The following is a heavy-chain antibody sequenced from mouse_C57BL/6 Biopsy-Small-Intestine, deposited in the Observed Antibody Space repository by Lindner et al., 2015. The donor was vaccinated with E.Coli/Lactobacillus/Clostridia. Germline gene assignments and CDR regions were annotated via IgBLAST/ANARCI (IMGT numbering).Heavy chain of an antibody. CDR2: VDPEDGET. D-gene: IGHD2-4*01. V-gene: IGHV14-2*01. CDR1: GFNIKAYY. J-gene: IGHJ3*01. CDR3: ARGDDFWRFTY. Sequence: VQLQESGAEFVKPGASVKLSCTASGFNIKAYYMHWVKQRTEQGLEWIGRVDPEDGETKYAPKFQGKATITADTSSNTAYLQLSSLTSEDTAVYYCARGDDFWRFTYWGQGTLVTVSA.